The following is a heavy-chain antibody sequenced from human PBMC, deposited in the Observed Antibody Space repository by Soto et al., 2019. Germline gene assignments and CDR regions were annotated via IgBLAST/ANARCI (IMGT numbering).Heavy chain of an antibody. D-gene: IGHD3-10*01. CDR1: GFTFSSYA. V-gene: IGHV3-23*01. J-gene: IGHJ3*02. Sequence: EVQLLESGGGLVQPGGSLRLSCAASGFTFSSYAMSWVRQAPGKGLEWVSAISGSGGSTYYADSVKGRFTISRDNSKNTLYLQMNSLRAEDTAVYYCAKDGDMVRGVIIRPHDAFDIWGQGTMVTVSS. CDR3: AKDGDMVRGVIIRPHDAFDI. CDR2: ISGSGGST.